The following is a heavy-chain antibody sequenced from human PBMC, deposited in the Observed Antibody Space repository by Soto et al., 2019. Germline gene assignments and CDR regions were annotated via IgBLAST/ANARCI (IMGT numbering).Heavy chain of an antibody. CDR3: AKGVAVTGRRYYYYGLDV. V-gene: IGHV3-23*01. CDR2: ISGSGDIT. D-gene: IGHD6-19*01. J-gene: IGHJ6*02. CDR1: GFTVSSNY. Sequence: GGSLRLSCAASGFTVSSNYMSWVRQAPGKGLEWVSTISGSGDITYYADSVKGRFTISRDNSKNTLYLQMNSLRAEDTAVYYCAKGVAVTGRRYYYYGLDVWGQGTTVTVSS.